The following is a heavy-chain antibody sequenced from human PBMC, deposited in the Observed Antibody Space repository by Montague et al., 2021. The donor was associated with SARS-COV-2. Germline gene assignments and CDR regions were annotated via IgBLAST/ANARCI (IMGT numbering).Heavy chain of an antibody. CDR2: IFYSGST. CDR1: GASIRNYY. J-gene: IGHJ4*02. V-gene: IGHV4-59*01. CDR3: ARDFDY. Sequence: SETLSLTCTVSGASIRNYYWSWIRQPPGKGLEWIGYIFYSGSTNYNPSLESRVTLSVDTSKNQFSLKLSSVTAADTAVYYCARDFDYWGQGTLATVSS.